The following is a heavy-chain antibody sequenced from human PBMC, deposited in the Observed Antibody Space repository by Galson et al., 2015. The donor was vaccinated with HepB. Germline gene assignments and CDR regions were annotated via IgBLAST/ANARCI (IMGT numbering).Heavy chain of an antibody. CDR3: ARDAVSIFYYDSSTAHYMDV. CDR2: ISSSSSYI. D-gene: IGHD3-22*01. CDR1: GFTFSSYS. Sequence: SLRLSCAASGFTFSSYSMNWVRQAPGKGLEWVSSISSSSSYIYFADSVKGRFTISRDNAKNSLYLQMNSLRAEDTAVYYCARDAVSIFYYDSSTAHYMDVWGKGTTVTVSS. J-gene: IGHJ6*03. V-gene: IGHV3-21*01.